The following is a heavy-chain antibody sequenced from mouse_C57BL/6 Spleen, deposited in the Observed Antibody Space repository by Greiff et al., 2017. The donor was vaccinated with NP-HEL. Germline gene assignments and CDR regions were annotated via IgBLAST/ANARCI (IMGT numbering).Heavy chain of an antibody. CDR1: GFTFTDYY. Sequence: EVQGVESGGGLVQPGGSLSLSCAASGFTFTDYYMSWVRQPPGKALEWLGFIRNKANGYTTEYSASVKGRFTISRDNSQSILYLQMNALRAEDSATYCCARDPYGIPFDYWGQGTTLTVSS. V-gene: IGHV7-3*01. D-gene: IGHD2-1*01. CDR2: IRNKANGYTT. J-gene: IGHJ2*01. CDR3: ARDPYGIPFDY.